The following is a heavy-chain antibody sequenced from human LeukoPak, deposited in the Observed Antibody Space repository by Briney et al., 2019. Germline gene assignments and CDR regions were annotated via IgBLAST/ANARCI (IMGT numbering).Heavy chain of an antibody. V-gene: IGHV1-2*02. CDR2: INPNSGGT. D-gene: IGHD3-16*01. CDR3: ARGPVTFGGADY. J-gene: IGHJ4*02. CDR1: GYTFTGYY. Sequence: GPSVKVSCKASGYTFTGYYMHWVRQSPGPGLEWLGWINPNSGGTNYAQKFQGRVTMTRDTSISTAYMELSRLRSDDTAVYYCARGPVTFGGADYWGQGTLVTVSS.